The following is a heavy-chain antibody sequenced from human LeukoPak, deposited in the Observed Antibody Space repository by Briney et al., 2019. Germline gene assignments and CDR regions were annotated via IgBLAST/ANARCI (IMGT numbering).Heavy chain of an antibody. CDR2: IIPILGIA. Sequence: SVKVSCKASGGTFSSYAISWVRQAPGQGLEWMGRIIPILGIANYAQKFQGRVTITADKSTSTAYMELSSLRSEDTAVYYCARDPTYYGSGSSHPDYWGQGTLVTVSS. CDR1: GGTFSSYA. V-gene: IGHV1-69*04. CDR3: ARDPTYYGSGSSHPDY. J-gene: IGHJ4*02. D-gene: IGHD3-10*01.